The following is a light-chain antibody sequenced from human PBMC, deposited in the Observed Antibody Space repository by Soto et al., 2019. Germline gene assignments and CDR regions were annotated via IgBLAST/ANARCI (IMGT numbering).Light chain of an antibody. CDR1: QSVSSD. V-gene: IGKV3-20*01. J-gene: IGKJ1*01. Sequence: EIVMTQSPATLSVSAGERATLSCRASQSVSSDLAWYHQQPGQAPRLLIYGASNRATGIPDRFSGSGSGTDFTLTISRLEPEDFAVYYCQQYGSSGTFGHGTKVDIK. CDR2: GAS. CDR3: QQYGSSGT.